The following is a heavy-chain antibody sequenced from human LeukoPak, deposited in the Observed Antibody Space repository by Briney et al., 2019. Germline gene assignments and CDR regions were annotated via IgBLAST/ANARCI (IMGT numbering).Heavy chain of an antibody. J-gene: IGHJ4*02. D-gene: IGHD2-15*01. CDR3: TTDNLGGPCY. V-gene: IGHV3-15*01. Sequence: GGSLRLSCAASGFPFNNGWMAWVRQAPGKRLEWVGRIKSKRDGGTSEYAAPVKGRFTISRDDSQNTLFLQMNSLKTEDTAVYYCTTDNLGGPCYWGQGTLVTVSS. CDR2: IKSKRDGGTS. CDR1: GFPFNNGW.